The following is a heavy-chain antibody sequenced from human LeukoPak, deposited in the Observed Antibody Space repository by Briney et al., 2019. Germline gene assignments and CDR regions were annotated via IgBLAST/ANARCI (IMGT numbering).Heavy chain of an antibody. Sequence: PGGSLRLSCAASGFTFSSYAMSWVRQAPGKGLEWVANIKQDGSEKYYVDSVKGRFTISRDNAKNSLYLQMNSLRAEDTAVYYCARDIVDVWFGESGGYWGQGTLVTVSS. CDR3: ARDIVDVWFGESGGY. D-gene: IGHD3-10*01. V-gene: IGHV3-7*01. CDR2: IKQDGSEK. J-gene: IGHJ4*02. CDR1: GFTFSSYA.